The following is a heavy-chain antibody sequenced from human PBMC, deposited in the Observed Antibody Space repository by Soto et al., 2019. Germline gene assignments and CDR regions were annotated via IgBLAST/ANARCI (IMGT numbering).Heavy chain of an antibody. Sequence: QVQLQESGPGLVKPSQTLSLTCSVSGGSISTGVWYWSWVREHPGKGLEGIGDIYYRGTTSYNPSPGSRVTISRDTSKNQGSLKVYSVTAAGTAVYYCARVSAGGTRWFNSWGQGIRVTVSS. V-gene: IGHV4-31*03. CDR2: IYYRGTT. CDR3: ARVSAGGTRWFNS. D-gene: IGHD6-13*01. J-gene: IGHJ5*01. CDR1: GGSISTGVWY.